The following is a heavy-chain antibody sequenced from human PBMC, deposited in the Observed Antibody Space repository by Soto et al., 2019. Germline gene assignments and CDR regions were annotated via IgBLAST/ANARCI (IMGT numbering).Heavy chain of an antibody. D-gene: IGHD3-22*01. J-gene: IGHJ4*02. Sequence: ASVKVSCKASGYTFTVYYMHWVRQAPGQGLEWMGWINPNSGGTNYAQKFQGRVTMTRDTSISTAYMELSRLRSDDTAVYYCARIYYYYDSSGNHHDYWGQGTLVTDSS. CDR1: GYTFTVYY. V-gene: IGHV1-2*02. CDR3: ARIYYYYDSSGNHHDY. CDR2: INPNSGGT.